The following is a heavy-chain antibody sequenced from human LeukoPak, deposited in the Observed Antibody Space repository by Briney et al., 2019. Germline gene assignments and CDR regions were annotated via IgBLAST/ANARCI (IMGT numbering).Heavy chain of an antibody. CDR2: IYYSGST. D-gene: IGHD3-10*01. Sequence: SGTLSLTCTVSGGSFSSGSYYWSWIRQPPGRGLEWIWYIYYSGSTNYNPSLKSRVTISVDTSKNQFSLKLSFVTAADTAVYYCARDGSPTGGSGSYYLDWFDPWGQGTLVTVSS. V-gene: IGHV4-61*01. CDR1: GGSFSSGSYY. J-gene: IGHJ5*02. CDR3: ARDGSPTGGSGSYYLDWFDP.